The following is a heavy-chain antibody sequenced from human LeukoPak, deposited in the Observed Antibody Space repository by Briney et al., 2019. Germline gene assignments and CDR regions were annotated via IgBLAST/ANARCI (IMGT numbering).Heavy chain of an antibody. V-gene: IGHV1-69*01. CDR2: IIPIFGTA. CDR1: GGTFSSYA. CDR3: ARDEAFYYGMDV. Sequence: SVKVSCKASGGTFSSYAISWVRQAPGQGLXXMGGIIPIFGTANYAQKFRGRVTITADESTSTAYMELSSLRSEDTAVYYCARDEAFYYGMDVWGKGTTVTVSS. J-gene: IGHJ6*04.